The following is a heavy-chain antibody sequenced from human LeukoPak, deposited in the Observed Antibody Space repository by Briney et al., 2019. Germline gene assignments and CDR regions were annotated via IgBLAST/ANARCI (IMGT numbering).Heavy chain of an antibody. CDR1: GFTFSDYY. V-gene: IGHV3-11*04. Sequence: KPGGSLRLSCAASGFTFSDYYRSWIRQAPGKGLEWVSYISSSGSTIYHADSVKGRFTISRDNSKNTLYLQMNSLRAEDTTVYYCARVVVVAATPDAFDIWGQGTMVTVSS. CDR3: ARVVVVAATPDAFDI. J-gene: IGHJ3*02. CDR2: ISSSGSTI. D-gene: IGHD2-15*01.